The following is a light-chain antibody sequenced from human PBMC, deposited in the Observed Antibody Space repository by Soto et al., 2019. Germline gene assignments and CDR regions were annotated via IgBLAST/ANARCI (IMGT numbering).Light chain of an antibody. V-gene: IGKV3D-15*01. J-gene: IGKJ1*01. Sequence: TQSPGTLSLAPGESATLSCRASQTVSITYLTWYQQKPGQAPRLLIFGASKRATGIPARFSGSGSGTEFTLTISSLQSEDFAVYYCQQYNNWPQTFGQGTKVDIK. CDR1: QTVSITY. CDR3: QQYNNWPQT. CDR2: GAS.